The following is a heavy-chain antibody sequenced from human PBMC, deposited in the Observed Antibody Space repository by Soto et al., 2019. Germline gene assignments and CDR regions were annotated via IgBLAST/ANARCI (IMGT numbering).Heavy chain of an antibody. Sequence: ESGGGVVQPGRSLRLSCAASGFTFSSYGMHWVRQAPGKGLEWVAVIWYDGSNKYYADSVKGRFTISRDNSKNTLYLQMNSLRAEDTAVYYCAREGIAVVGLDYWGQGTLVTVSS. CDR1: GFTFSSYG. CDR2: IWYDGSNK. V-gene: IGHV3-33*01. D-gene: IGHD6-19*01. CDR3: AREGIAVVGLDY. J-gene: IGHJ4*02.